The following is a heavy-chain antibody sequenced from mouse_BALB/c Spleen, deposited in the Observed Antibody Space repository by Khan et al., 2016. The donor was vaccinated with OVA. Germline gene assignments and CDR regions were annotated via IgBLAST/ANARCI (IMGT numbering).Heavy chain of an antibody. V-gene: IGHV2-6-1*01. D-gene: IGHD2-10*01. J-gene: IGHJ4*01. CDR1: GFSLTNYG. CDR3: ARQPYYHYNIMDY. Sequence: VKLLESGPGLVAPSQSLSITCTISGFSLTNYGVHWVRQPPGKGLEWLVVIWSDGSTTYNSALKSRLTISKDNSKCQVFLKMNSLQTDDTAVYFCARQPYYHYNIMDYWGQGTSVTVSA. CDR2: IWSDGST.